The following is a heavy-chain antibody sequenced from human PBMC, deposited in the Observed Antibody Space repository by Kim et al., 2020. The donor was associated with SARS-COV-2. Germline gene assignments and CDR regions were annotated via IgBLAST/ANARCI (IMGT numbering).Heavy chain of an antibody. D-gene: IGHD3-9*01. Sequence: GGSLRLSCAASGFTFSSYEMNWVRQAPGKGLEWVSYISSSGSTIYYADSVKGRFTISRDNAKNSLYLQMNSLRAEDTAVYYCARGDWLLFGFDYWGQGTLVPVPS. CDR3: ARGDWLLFGFDY. CDR1: GFTFSSYE. V-gene: IGHV3-48*03. CDR2: ISSSGSTI. J-gene: IGHJ4*02.